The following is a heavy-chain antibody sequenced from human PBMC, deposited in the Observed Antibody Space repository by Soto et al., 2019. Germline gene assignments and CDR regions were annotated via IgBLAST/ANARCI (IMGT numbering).Heavy chain of an antibody. J-gene: IGHJ4*02. Sequence: TLSLTCAVSGGSISSGGSSWSWIRQPPGKGLEWIGYIYYSGSTNYNPSLKGRVTITLDTSKNQFSLKLTSVNTADTAIYYCTRGGDPYKTGHWGQGTLVTVSS. CDR3: TRGGDPYKTGH. CDR1: GGSISSGGSS. D-gene: IGHD2-21*01. CDR2: IYYSGST. V-gene: IGHV4-30-2*02.